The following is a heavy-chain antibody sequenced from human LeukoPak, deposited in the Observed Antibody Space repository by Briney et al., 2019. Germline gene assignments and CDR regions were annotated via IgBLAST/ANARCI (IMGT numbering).Heavy chain of an antibody. CDR3: ARDSGCDYEDFDY. Sequence: GGSLRLSCAASGFTFSSYAMHWVRQAPGKGLEWVAVISYDGSNKYYADSVKGRFTISRDNSKNTLYLQMNSLRAEDTAVYYCARDSGCDYEDFDYWGQGTLVTVSS. J-gene: IGHJ4*02. CDR1: GFTFSSYA. V-gene: IGHV3-30-3*01. D-gene: IGHD5-12*01. CDR2: ISYDGSNK.